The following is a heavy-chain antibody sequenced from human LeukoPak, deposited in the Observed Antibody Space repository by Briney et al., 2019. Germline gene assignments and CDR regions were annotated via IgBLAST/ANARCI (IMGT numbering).Heavy chain of an antibody. V-gene: IGHV3-30*02. CDR2: IRHDGSYQ. D-gene: IGHD3-22*01. J-gene: IGHJ4*02. Sequence: SGGSLRLSCAAFGFTFSSYGMHWVRQTPGKGLEWVAFIRHDGSYQQYADSVKGRFTVSRDNSKDMVYLQMNSLTTEDTAVYYCAKNRDSSDYPRDFDFWGQGTLVTVSS. CDR3: AKNRDSSDYPRDFDF. CDR1: GFTFSSYG.